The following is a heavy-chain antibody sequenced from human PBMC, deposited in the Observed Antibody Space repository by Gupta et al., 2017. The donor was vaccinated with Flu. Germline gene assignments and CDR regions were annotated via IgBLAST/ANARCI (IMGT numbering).Heavy chain of an antibody. Sequence: EVHLVESGGHLVQPGGSLRLSCAASGFIFSDRHMNWGRQAPGKGLEWVAYIGSGGNVDNADSVKGRFTISRDNAKNSLYLEMNSLRDEDTALYYCVRDHDWAFTNWGQGTLVTASS. CDR3: VRDHDWAFTN. V-gene: IGHV3-48*02. CDR1: GFIFSDRH. J-gene: IGHJ4*02. CDR2: IGSGGNV. D-gene: IGHD3-9*01.